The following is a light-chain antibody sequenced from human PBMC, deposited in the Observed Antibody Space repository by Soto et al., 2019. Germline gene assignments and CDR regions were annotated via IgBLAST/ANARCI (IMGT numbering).Light chain of an antibody. J-gene: IGLJ2*01. Sequence: QSALTQVASVSASPGQSITISCTGTSSDVGGHNYVSWYQQHPGNAPKLMIYNVDYRPSGVSNRFSGSKSGNTASLTISGLQADDEAYYYCSSYADSSTVVFGGETNLTVL. CDR1: SSDVGGHNY. V-gene: IGLV2-14*03. CDR3: SSYADSSTVV. CDR2: NVD.